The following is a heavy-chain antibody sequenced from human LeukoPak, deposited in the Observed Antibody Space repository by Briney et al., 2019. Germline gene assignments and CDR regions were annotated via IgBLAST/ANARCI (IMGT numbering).Heavy chain of an antibody. CDR1: GFTFSSYW. Sequence: PGGSLRLSCAASGFTFSSYWMHWVRQAPGKGLEWVSGVGGDAGVTFYADSVKGRFTIFRDNSRSTLYLRMNSLRAEDTAVYYCAKGGGSYPQYSYHMDVWGKGTTVTVSS. V-gene: IGHV3-23*01. J-gene: IGHJ6*03. CDR2: VGGDAGVT. D-gene: IGHD1-26*01. CDR3: AKGGGSYPQYSYHMDV.